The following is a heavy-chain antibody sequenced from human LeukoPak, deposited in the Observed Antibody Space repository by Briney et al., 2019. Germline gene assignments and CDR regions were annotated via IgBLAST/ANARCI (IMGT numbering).Heavy chain of an antibody. J-gene: IGHJ4*02. Sequence: SETLSLTCSVSGGSIRNYSWSWIRQPAGKGLEWIGRIYTSGSTDYNPSLRSRVTMSVDTSRNQFSLKLTSMTAADTAVYYCARESKSYDGSGFYHDYWGQGTLVAVSS. CDR1: GGSIRNYS. D-gene: IGHD3-22*01. CDR3: ARESKSYDGSGFYHDY. CDR2: IYTSGST. V-gene: IGHV4-4*07.